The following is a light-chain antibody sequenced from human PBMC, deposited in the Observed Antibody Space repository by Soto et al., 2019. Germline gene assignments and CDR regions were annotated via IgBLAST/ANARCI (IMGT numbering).Light chain of an antibody. CDR2: KAS. CDR1: QSISIW. V-gene: IGKV1-5*03. CDR3: QQYDSFLYT. Sequence: DIQMTQSPSTVSASIGDRVTITCRASQSISIWLAWYQQKPGKAPKLLIYKASSLESRVPSRFSGSGSGTEFTLTISSLQPDDFATYYCQQYDSFLYTFGQGTRVEI. J-gene: IGKJ2*01.